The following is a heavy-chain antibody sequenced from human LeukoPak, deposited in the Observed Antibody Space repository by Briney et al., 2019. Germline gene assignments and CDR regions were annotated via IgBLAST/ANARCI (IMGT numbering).Heavy chain of an antibody. J-gene: IGHJ3*02. V-gene: IGHV3-48*03. Sequence: GGSLRLSCAASGFMFSSHWMSWVRQAPGKGLEWVSYISSSGSTIYYADSVKGRFTIARDNAKNSLYLQMNSLRAEDTAVYYCARDDIAAAATGAFDIWGQGTMVTVSS. D-gene: IGHD6-13*01. CDR3: ARDDIAAAATGAFDI. CDR2: ISSSGSTI. CDR1: GFMFSSHW.